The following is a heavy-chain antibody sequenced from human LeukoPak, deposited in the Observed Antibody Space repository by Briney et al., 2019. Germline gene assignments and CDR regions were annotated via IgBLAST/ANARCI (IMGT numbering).Heavy chain of an antibody. CDR2: ISYDGSNK. Sequence: GRSLRLSCAASGFIFSNYAMHWVRQAPGKGLEWVALISYDGSNKYYADSVKGRFTISRDNAKNSLYLQMNSLRAEDTAVYYCASGITMVLWSQGTLVTVSS. D-gene: IGHD3-10*01. CDR3: ASGITMVL. J-gene: IGHJ4*02. V-gene: IGHV3-30*04. CDR1: GFIFSNYA.